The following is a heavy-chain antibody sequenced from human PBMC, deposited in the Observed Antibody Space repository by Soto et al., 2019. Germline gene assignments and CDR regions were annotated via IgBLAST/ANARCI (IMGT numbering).Heavy chain of an antibody. CDR2: INADGSDR. Sequence: EVQLVESGGVVVQPGGSLRLSCAASGFTFEDYALHWVRQSSGKGPEWVSLINADGSDRYYADSVKGRFTISRDNRKDSLYLQMNSLRPEDSAIYYCAKARFYFDSSPYDSWGQGTLVTVTS. CDR3: AKARFYFDSSPYDS. J-gene: IGHJ4*02. CDR1: GFTFEDYA. D-gene: IGHD3-22*01. V-gene: IGHV3-43D*04.